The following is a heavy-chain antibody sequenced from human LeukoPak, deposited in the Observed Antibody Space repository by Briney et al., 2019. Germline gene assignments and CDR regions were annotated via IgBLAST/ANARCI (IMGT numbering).Heavy chain of an antibody. CDR2: INPNSGGT. CDR1: GYTFTGYY. J-gene: IGHJ4*02. CDR3: ARAPIVGATTTFDY. D-gene: IGHD1-26*01. V-gene: IGHV1-2*02. Sequence: ASVKVSCKASGYTFTGYYMHWVRQAPGQGLEWMGWINPNSGGTNYAQKFQGRVTMTRDTSISTAYMELSRLRSDDTAVYYCARAPIVGATTTFDYWGQRTLVTVSS.